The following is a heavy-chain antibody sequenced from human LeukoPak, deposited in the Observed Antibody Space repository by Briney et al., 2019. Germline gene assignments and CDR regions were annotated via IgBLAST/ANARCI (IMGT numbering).Heavy chain of an antibody. CDR3: ARGRYYGSGSYYIS. CDR2: ISPYNGNT. Sequence: ASVKVSCKASGYTFSDYGITWVRQAPGQGLEWMGWISPYNGNTNSAEKFQGRVYMTTDTSTKTAYMELRSLRSDDTAVYFCARGRYYGSGSYYISWGQGTLVTVSS. V-gene: IGHV1-18*04. D-gene: IGHD3-10*01. J-gene: IGHJ4*02. CDR1: GYTFSDYG.